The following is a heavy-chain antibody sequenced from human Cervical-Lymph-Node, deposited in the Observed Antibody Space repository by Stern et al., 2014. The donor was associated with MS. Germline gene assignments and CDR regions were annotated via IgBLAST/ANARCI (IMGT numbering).Heavy chain of an antibody. Sequence: VQLVESGPGLVKPSETLSLTCTVSGGSISSYYWSWIRQPPGKGLEWIGYIYYSGSTNYNPSLKSRVTISVDTSKNQFSLKLSSVTAADTAVYYCARDDEYFQHWGQGTLVTVSS. CDR2: IYYSGST. CDR1: GGSISSYY. CDR3: ARDDEYFQH. V-gene: IGHV4-59*01. J-gene: IGHJ1*01.